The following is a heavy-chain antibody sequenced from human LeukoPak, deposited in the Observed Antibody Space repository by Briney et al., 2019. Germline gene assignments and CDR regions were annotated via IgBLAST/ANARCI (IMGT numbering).Heavy chain of an antibody. CDR1: GFTFNNYG. D-gene: IGHD2-15*01. CDR3: ARGDCSGGSCSSMDV. V-gene: IGHV3-33*01. Sequence: GRSLRLSCAASGFTFNNYGMHWVRQAPGKGLEWVAVIWYDGSNKYYADSVKGRFTISRDNSKNTLYLQMNSLRAEDTAVYYCARGDCSGGSCSSMDVWGQGTTVTVSS. J-gene: IGHJ6*02. CDR2: IWYDGSNK.